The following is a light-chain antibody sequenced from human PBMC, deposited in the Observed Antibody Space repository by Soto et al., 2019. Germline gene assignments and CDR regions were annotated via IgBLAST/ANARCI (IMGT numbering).Light chain of an antibody. CDR2: EVS. CDR3: SSYTTTTAWV. J-gene: IGLJ3*02. Sequence: QSALTQPASVSGSPGQSITISCTGTSSDVGSYNLVSWYQQHPGKAPKLIIYEVSNRPSGVSDRFSGSKSGNTASLTISGLQAEDEADYHCSSYTTTTAWVFGGGTKLTVL. V-gene: IGLV2-14*02. CDR1: SSDVGSYNL.